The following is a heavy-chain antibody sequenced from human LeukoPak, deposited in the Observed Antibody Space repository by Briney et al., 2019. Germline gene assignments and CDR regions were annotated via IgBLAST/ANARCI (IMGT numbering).Heavy chain of an antibody. V-gene: IGHV4-34*01. CDR2: INHSGST. J-gene: IGHJ3*02. CDR3: ASISSGYYFDSAFDI. D-gene: IGHD3-22*01. CDR1: GGSFSGYY. Sequence: NPSETLSLTCAVYGGSFSGYYWSWIRQPPGKGLEWIGEINHSGSTNYNPSLKSRVTISVDTSKNQFSLKLSSVTAADTAVYYCASISSGYYFDSAFDIWGQGTMVTVSS.